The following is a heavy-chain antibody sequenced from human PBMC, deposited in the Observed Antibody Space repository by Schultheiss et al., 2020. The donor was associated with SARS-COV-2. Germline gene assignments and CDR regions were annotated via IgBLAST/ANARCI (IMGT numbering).Heavy chain of an antibody. V-gene: IGHV1-58*02. D-gene: IGHD3-22*01. Sequence: SVKVSCKASGFTFTSSAMQWVRQARGQRLEWIGWIVVGSGNTNYAQKFQERVTITRDMSTSTAYMELSSLRSEDTAVYYCARVRAGYDSSGHPDYWGQGTLVTVSS. CDR2: IVVGSGNT. CDR1: GFTFTSSA. J-gene: IGHJ4*02. CDR3: ARVRAGYDSSGHPDY.